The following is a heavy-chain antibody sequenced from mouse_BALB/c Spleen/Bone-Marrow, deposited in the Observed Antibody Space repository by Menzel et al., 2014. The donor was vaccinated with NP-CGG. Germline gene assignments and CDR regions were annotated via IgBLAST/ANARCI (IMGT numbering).Heavy chain of an antibody. CDR3: ARAGCYDY. V-gene: IGHV1-22*01. J-gene: IGHJ2*01. CDR2: FNPNNGGT. CDR1: GYSFTDYT. Sequence: VQLQQSGPELVKPGSSVKMSCKTSGYSFTDYTIHWVKQSHGKSLEWIGNFNPNNGGTNYNQKFKDKATLTVDKSSRTAYMEFRSLTFEDSAVYYCARAGCYDYWGQGTTLTVSS.